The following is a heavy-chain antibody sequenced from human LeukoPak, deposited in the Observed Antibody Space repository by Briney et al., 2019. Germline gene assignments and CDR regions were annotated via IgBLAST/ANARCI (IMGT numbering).Heavy chain of an antibody. CDR1: GGTFNNYA. V-gene: IGHV1-69*06. CDR3: ARIREYNWIDRYYYYYYMDV. Sequence: SVKVSCKASGGTFNNYAISWVRQAPGQGLEWMGGIIPIFGTGNYAQKFQGRVTITADKSTSTAYMELSSLRSEDTAVYYCARIREYNWIDRYYYYYYMDVWGKGTTVTVSS. D-gene: IGHD1-20*01. J-gene: IGHJ6*03. CDR2: IIPIFGTG.